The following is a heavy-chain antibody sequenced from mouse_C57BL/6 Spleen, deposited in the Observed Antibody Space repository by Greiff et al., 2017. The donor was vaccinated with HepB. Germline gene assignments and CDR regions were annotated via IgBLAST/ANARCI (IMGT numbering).Heavy chain of an antibody. Sequence: VQLQQPGAELVRPGSSVKLSCKASGYTFTSYWMDWVKQRPGQGLEWIGNIYPSDSETHYNQKFKDKATLTVEKSSSTAYMQLSSLTSEDSAVYYCARSRGFGGFDYWGQVTTLTVSS. CDR2: IYPSDSET. CDR1: GYTFTSYW. CDR3: ARSRGFGGFDY. V-gene: IGHV1-61*01. J-gene: IGHJ2*01.